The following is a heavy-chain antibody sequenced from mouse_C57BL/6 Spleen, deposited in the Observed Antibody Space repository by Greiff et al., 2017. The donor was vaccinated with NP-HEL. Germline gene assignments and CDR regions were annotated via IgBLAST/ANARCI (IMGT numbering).Heavy chain of an antibody. CDR3: ARSTTVVARYFDV. J-gene: IGHJ1*03. CDR2: IYPGDGDT. D-gene: IGHD1-1*01. CDR1: GYAFSSYW. Sequence: VQLVESGAELVKPGASVKISCKASGYAFSSYWMNWVKQRPGKGLEWIGQIYPGDGDTNYNGKFKGKATLTADKSSSTAYMQLSSLTSEDSAVYFCARSTTVVARYFDVWGTGTTVTVSS. V-gene: IGHV1-80*01.